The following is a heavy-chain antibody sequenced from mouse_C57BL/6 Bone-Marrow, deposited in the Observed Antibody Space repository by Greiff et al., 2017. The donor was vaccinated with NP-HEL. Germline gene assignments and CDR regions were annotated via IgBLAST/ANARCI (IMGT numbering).Heavy chain of an antibody. J-gene: IGHJ4*01. D-gene: IGHD2-4*01. CDR2: INPGSGGT. Sequence: VQLQQSGAELVRPGTSVKVSCKASGYAFTNYLIEWVKQRPGQGLEWIGVINPGSGGTNYNEKFKGQATLTVHKSSSTAYMQLSRLTSEDSAVYFSARDGYYDYDGGYYAMDYWGQGTSVTVSS. V-gene: IGHV1-54*01. CDR1: GYAFTNYL. CDR3: ARDGYYDYDGGYYAMDY.